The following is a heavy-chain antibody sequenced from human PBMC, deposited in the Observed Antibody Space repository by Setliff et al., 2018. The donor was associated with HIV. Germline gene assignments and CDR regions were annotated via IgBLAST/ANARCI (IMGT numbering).Heavy chain of an antibody. V-gene: IGHV3-15*01. D-gene: IGHD5-12*01. CDR2: IKSKTDGGTT. CDR1: GFTFSNAW. CDR3: ATERGYSASKYLDY. Sequence: PGGSLRLSCAASGFTFSNAWMNWVRQAPGKGLEWVGRIKSKTDGGTTDYAAPVKGRFTISRDDSKNTLYLQMNSLKTEDTAVYYCATERGYSASKYLDYWGQGTLVTVSS. J-gene: IGHJ4*02.